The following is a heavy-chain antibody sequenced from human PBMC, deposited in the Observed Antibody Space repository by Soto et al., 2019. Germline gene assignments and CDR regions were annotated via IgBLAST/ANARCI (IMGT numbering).Heavy chain of an antibody. CDR2: IYPGDSDT. D-gene: IGHD1-7*01. Sequence: LKISCKGSGYNFTNYWIGWVRQMPGKGLEYMGIIYPGDSDTRHSPSFQGQVTVSADKSINTAYLQWSSLKASDTAMYYCARLTTGTTSYGMDVWGQGTTVTVSS. V-gene: IGHV5-51*01. J-gene: IGHJ6*02. CDR3: ARLTTGTTSYGMDV. CDR1: GYNFTNYW.